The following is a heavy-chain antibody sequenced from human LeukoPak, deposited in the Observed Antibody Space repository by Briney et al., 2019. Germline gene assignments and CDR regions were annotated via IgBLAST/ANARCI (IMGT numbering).Heavy chain of an antibody. CDR1: GGTFSSYA. CDR3: ARGRRMTTVTTPHGYYFDY. Sequence: GASVKVSCKASGGTFSSYAISWVRQAPGQGLEWMGRIIPILGIANYAQKFQGRVTITADKSTSTAYMELSSLRSEDTAVYYCARGRRMTTVTTPHGYYFDYWGQGTLVTVSS. V-gene: IGHV1-69*04. CDR2: IIPILGIA. D-gene: IGHD4-17*01. J-gene: IGHJ4*02.